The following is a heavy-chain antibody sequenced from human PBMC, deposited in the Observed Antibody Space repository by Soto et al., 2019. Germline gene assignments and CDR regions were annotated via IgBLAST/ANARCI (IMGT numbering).Heavy chain of an antibody. Sequence: PGGSLRLSCAASGFTFSSYAMSWVRQAPGKGLEWVSAISGSGGSTYYADSVKGRFTISRDNSKNTLYLQMNSLRAEDTAVYYRAKASGSYLARGYFDYWRQGTLFTVSS. CDR3: AKASGSYLARGYFDY. D-gene: IGHD1-26*01. CDR1: GFTFSSYA. V-gene: IGHV3-23*01. J-gene: IGHJ4*02. CDR2: ISGSGGST.